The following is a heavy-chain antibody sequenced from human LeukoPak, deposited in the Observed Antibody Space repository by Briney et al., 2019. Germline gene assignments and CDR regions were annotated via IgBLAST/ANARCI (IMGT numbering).Heavy chain of an antibody. D-gene: IGHD6-6*01. Sequence: ASVKVSCKASGYTFTGYYMHWVRQAPGQGLEWMGRINPNSGGTNYAQKFQGRVTMTRDTSISTAYMELSRLRSDDTAVYYCARDRSSSSLGPVSYNWFDPWGQGTLVTVSS. CDR1: GYTFTGYY. CDR3: ARDRSSSSLGPVSYNWFDP. CDR2: INPNSGGT. V-gene: IGHV1-2*06. J-gene: IGHJ5*02.